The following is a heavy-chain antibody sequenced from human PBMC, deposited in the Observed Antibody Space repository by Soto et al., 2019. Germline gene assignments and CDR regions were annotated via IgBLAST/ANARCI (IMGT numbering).Heavy chain of an antibody. CDR2: INPNSGGT. D-gene: IGHD3-9*01. V-gene: IGHV1-2*02. J-gene: IGHJ5*02. CDR1: GYTFTGYY. CDR3: ARVMSGRTGTGLYWFDP. Sequence: GASVKVSCKASGYTFTGYYMHWVRQAPGQGLEWMGWINPNSGGTNYAQKFQGRVTMTRNTSISTAYMELSRLRSDDTAVYYCARVMSGRTGTGLYWFDPWGQGTLVTVSS.